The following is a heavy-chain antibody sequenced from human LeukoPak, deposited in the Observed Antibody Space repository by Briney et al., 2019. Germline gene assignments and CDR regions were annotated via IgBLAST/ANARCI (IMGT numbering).Heavy chain of an antibody. V-gene: IGHV3-48*02. CDR1: GFTFSSYR. Sequence: PGGSPRLSCAVSGFTFSSYRMNWVRQAPGMGLEWVSYISSSSSITYYADSVKGRFTISRDNAKNSLYLQMDSLRDEDTAVYYCARSGYSGYEFDHWGQGTLVTVSS. J-gene: IGHJ4*02. CDR2: ISSSSSIT. D-gene: IGHD5-12*01. CDR3: ARSGYSGYEFDH.